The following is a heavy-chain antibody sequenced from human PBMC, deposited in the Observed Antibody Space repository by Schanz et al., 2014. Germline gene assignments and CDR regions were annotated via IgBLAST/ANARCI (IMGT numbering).Heavy chain of an antibody. V-gene: IGHV3-9*01. CDR3: AKVQTHTLYGGNSCFDY. Sequence: EVQLVESGGDLVQPGRSLRPSCAASGFTFDEYGMHWVRQAPGKGLEWVSGISWNSGNIAYADSVKGRFTISRDNAKNSLYLQMNSLRPEDTALYYCAKVQTHTLYGGNSCFDYWGQGTLVTVSS. CDR1: GFTFDEYG. J-gene: IGHJ4*02. D-gene: IGHD2-21*02. CDR2: ISWNSGNI.